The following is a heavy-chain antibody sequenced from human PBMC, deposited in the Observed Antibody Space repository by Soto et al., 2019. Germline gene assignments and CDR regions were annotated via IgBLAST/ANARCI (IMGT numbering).Heavy chain of an antibody. CDR1: GASVSSETHF. Sequence: PSETLSLTCRVSGASVSSETHFWTWIRQPPGKGLEWIGYVYRTGITNSNPALTSRVTVSADRSKNQFSLTLRSVTAADTAVYYCVREDMSGTYYFDYWGPGIQVTV. V-gene: IGHV4-61*01. D-gene: IGHD1-26*01. CDR3: VREDMSGTYYFDY. J-gene: IGHJ4*02. CDR2: VYRTGIT.